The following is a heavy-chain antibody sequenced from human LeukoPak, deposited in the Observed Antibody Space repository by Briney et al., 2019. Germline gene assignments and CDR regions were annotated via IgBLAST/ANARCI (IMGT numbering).Heavy chain of an antibody. CDR1: GFTFSSYT. CDR3: ARDREYYFDY. CDR2: IGRNGDYI. J-gene: IGHJ4*02. Sequence: GGSLRLSCAASGFTFSSYTMKWVRQTPGKGLEWVSSIGRNGDYIYYADSVKGRFTISRDNANDSLFLQMNSLRADDTAVYYCARDREYYFDYWGQGTLVTVSS. V-gene: IGHV3-21*01.